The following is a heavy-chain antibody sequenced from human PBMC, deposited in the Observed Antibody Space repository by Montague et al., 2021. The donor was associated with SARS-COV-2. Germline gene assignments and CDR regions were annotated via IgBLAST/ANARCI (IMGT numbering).Heavy chain of an antibody. D-gene: IGHD2-2*01. Sequence: SETLSLTCTVSGGSISSSSYYWGWIRQPPGKGLEWIGSIYYSGSTYYNPSLKSRVTISVDTSKNQFSLKLSSVTAADTAVYYSASHPLGYCSSTSCYVGWGQGTLVTVSS. CDR3: ASHPLGYCSSTSCYVG. CDR2: IYYSGST. V-gene: IGHV4-39*01. CDR1: GGSISSSSYY. J-gene: IGHJ4*02.